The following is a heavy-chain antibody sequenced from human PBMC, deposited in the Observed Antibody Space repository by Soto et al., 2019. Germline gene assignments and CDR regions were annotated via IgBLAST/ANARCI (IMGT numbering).Heavy chain of an antibody. D-gene: IGHD3-22*01. CDR1: GFTFSSYA. J-gene: IGHJ4*02. CDR3: ARDGETRLTMIVDLGVYYFDY. V-gene: IGHV3-30-3*01. Sequence: PGGSLRLSCAASGFTFSSYAMHWVRQAPGKGLEWVAVISYDGSNKYYADSVKGRFTISRDNSKNTLYLQMNSLRAEDTAVYYCARDGETRLTMIVDLGVYYFDYWGQGTLVTVS. CDR2: ISYDGSNK.